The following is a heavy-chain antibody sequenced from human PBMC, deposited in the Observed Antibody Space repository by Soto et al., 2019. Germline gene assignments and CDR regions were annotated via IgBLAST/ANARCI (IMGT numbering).Heavy chain of an antibody. Sequence: QVQLVQSGGEVKKPGASVKVSCKATGYTFTSFGISWVRQAPGQGLEWMGWISAYNGNTNYAQKLQGRVTMTTDISTSTAYMDLRSLTSDDTAVYYCARDRSMYYGMDVWGQGTTVTVSS. J-gene: IGHJ6*02. D-gene: IGHD2-8*01. CDR1: GYTFTSFG. V-gene: IGHV1-18*01. CDR3: ARDRSMYYGMDV. CDR2: ISAYNGNT.